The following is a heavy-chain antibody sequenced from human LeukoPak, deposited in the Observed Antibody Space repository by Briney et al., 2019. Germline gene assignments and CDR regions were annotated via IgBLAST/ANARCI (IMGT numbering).Heavy chain of an antibody. Sequence: SETLSLTCTVSGDSISNYYWSWIRQPAGKGLEWIGRIYTSGSTNYNPSLKSRVTMSVDTSKNQFSLKLSSVTAADTAVYYCARDYYDSSGFDYWGQGTLVTVSS. V-gene: IGHV4-4*07. CDR3: ARDYYDSSGFDY. J-gene: IGHJ4*02. D-gene: IGHD3-22*01. CDR2: IYTSGST. CDR1: GDSISNYY.